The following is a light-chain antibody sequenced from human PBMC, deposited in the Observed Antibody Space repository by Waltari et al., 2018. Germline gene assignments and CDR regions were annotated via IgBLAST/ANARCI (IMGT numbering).Light chain of an antibody. CDR3: AAWDDSLSGPKV. CDR2: RNN. J-gene: IGLJ2*01. Sequence: QSVLTQPPSASGTPGQRVTISCSGSSSHIGSNYVYWYQQLPGTAPKLLSYRNNQRPSGVPDRFSGSKSGTSASLAISGLRSEDEADYYCAAWDDSLSGPKVFGGGTKLTVL. CDR1: SSHIGSNY. V-gene: IGLV1-47*01.